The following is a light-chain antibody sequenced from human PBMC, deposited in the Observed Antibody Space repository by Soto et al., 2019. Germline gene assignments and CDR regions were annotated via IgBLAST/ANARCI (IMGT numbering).Light chain of an antibody. CDR3: SSYTSSSTLV. V-gene: IGLV2-14*03. J-gene: IGLJ2*01. CDR1: SSDVGGYNY. CDR2: DVS. Sequence: QSALTQPASVSGSPGQSITISCTGTSSDVGGYNYVSWYQQHPGKAPKLIIYDVSNRPSGVSNHFSCSKSGNTASLTISGLQAEDEADYHCSSYTSSSTLVFGGGTKVTVL.